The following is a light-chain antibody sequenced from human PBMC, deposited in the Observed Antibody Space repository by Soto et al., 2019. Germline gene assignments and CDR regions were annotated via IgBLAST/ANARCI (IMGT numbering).Light chain of an antibody. V-gene: IGKV3-15*01. J-gene: IGKJ2*01. CDR1: QSVSSN. Sequence: EIVMTQSPATLSVSPGERATLSCRASQSVSSNLAWYRQKPGQAPRLFMFDASTRATGIPARFSGSGSETEFTLTISSLQSEDFVVYYCQQYNNWPYTFGQGTRLEIK. CDR2: DAS. CDR3: QQYNNWPYT.